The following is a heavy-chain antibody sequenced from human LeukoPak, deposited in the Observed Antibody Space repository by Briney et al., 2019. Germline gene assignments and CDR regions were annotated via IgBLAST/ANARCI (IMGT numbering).Heavy chain of an antibody. J-gene: IGHJ4*02. CDR3: AREGTAMVSFDY. D-gene: IGHD5-18*01. CDR1: GFTFSRYE. Sequence: PGGSLRLSCAASGFTFSRYEMNWVRQAPGEGLEWVSYISSGGNTIYYADSVKGRFTISRDNAKNSLYLQVNSLRAEDTAVYYCAREGTAMVSFDYWGQGTLVTVSS. V-gene: IGHV3-48*03. CDR2: ISSGGNTI.